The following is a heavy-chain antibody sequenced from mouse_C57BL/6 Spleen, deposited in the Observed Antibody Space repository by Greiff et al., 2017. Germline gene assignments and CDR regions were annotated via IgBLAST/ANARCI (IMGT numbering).Heavy chain of an antibody. J-gene: IGHJ2*01. CDR1: GFTFSDYG. Sequence: VQLKESGGGLVKPGGSLKLSCAASGFTFSDYGMHWVRQAPEKGLEWVAYISSGSSTIYYADTVKGRFTISRDNAKNTLFLQMTSLRSEDTAMYYCAIGYPYFDYWGQGTTLTVSS. CDR3: AIGYPYFDY. V-gene: IGHV5-17*01. CDR2: ISSGSSTI. D-gene: IGHD3-2*02.